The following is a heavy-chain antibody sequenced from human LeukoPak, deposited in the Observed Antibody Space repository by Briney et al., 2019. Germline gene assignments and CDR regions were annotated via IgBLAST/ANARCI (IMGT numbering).Heavy chain of an antibody. V-gene: IGHV3-30*18. CDR3: AKDAHYFITTDAFDI. J-gene: IGHJ3*02. CDR1: GFTFSSYG. CDR2: ISYDGSNK. D-gene: IGHD2/OR15-2a*01. Sequence: GRSLRLSCAASGFTFSSYGMHWVRQAPGKGLEWVAVISYDGSNKYYADSEKGRFTISRDNSKNTLYLQMNSLRAEDTAVYYCAKDAHYFITTDAFDIWGQGTMVTVSS.